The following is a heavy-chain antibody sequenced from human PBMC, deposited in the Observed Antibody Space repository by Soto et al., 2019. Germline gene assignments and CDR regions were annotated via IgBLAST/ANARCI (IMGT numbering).Heavy chain of an antibody. CDR2: ISGGGHNT. CDR1: GFTFSSYA. CDR3: AKASEIDYYYDSSGYQTPSFDY. J-gene: IGHJ4*02. V-gene: IGHV3-23*01. Sequence: GGSLRLSCAASGFTFSSYAISWIRLSPGKGLEWVSVISGGGHNTYYTPSVKGRFTISRDNSKNTLYLQMNSLRAEDTAVYYCAKASEIDYYYDSSGYQTPSFDYWGQGTLVTVSS. D-gene: IGHD3-22*01.